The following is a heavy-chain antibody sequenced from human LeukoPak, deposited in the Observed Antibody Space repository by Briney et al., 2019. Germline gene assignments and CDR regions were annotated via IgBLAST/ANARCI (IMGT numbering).Heavy chain of an antibody. V-gene: IGHV4-39*01. CDR2: IYYSGST. D-gene: IGHD5-12*01. J-gene: IGHJ4*02. Sequence: PSETLSLTCTVSGGSISSSSYYWGWIRQPPGKELEWIGSIYYSGSTYYNPSLKSRVTISVDTSKNQFSLKLSSVTAADTAVYYCARLSGGYTGYWGQGTLVTVSS. CDR3: ARLSGGYTGY. CDR1: GGSISSSSYY.